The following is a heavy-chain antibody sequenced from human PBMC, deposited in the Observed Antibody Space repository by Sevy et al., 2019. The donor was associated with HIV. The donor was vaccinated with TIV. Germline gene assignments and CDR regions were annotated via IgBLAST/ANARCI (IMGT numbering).Heavy chain of an antibody. CDR2: IKSKTDGGTT. CDR3: TTGSYDFWSGYYSYGIDV. D-gene: IGHD3-3*01. V-gene: IGHV3-15*01. CDR1: GFTFSNAW. J-gene: IGHJ6*02. Sequence: GGSLRLSCAASGFTFSNAWMSWVRQAPGKGLEWVGRIKSKTDGGTTDYAAPVKGRFTISRDDSKNTLYLQMNSLKTEDTAVYYCTTGSYDFWSGYYSYGIDVWGQGTTVTVSS.